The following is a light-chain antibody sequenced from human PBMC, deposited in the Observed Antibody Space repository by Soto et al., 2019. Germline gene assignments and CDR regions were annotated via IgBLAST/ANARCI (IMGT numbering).Light chain of an antibody. CDR2: DVS. Sequence: QSVLTQPPSASGSPGQSVTISCTGTSSDIGDYNSVSWYQQYPGKAPKLLIYDVSRRPSGVPDRFSGSKSGNTASLTISGLQPEDEAEYYCCSYAGSHTGLFGTGTKVTVL. J-gene: IGLJ1*01. CDR3: CSYAGSHTGL. V-gene: IGLV2-8*01. CDR1: SSDIGDYNS.